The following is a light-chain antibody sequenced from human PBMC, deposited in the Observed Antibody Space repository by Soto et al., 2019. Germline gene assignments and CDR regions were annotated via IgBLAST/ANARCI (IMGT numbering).Light chain of an antibody. CDR2: DAS. V-gene: IGKV3-11*01. Sequence: EVVLTQSSVTLSLSPGERATLSCRASQSVTTYLAWYQQKPGQAPRLLIYDASTRATGIPARFSGSGSGTDFTLTISSLQPEDFAVYYCQHRSNWPPELSFGGGTKVDI. CDR3: QHRSNWPPELS. CDR1: QSVTTY. J-gene: IGKJ4*01.